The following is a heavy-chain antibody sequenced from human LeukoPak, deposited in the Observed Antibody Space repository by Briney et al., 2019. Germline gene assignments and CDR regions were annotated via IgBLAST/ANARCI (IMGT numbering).Heavy chain of an antibody. CDR3: ARGVAANGRRLDP. CDR2: ISPKSGGT. J-gene: IGHJ5*02. V-gene: IGHV1-2*02. D-gene: IGHD2-15*01. CDR1: GYSFTDYY. Sequence: GASVTVSCKPSGYSFTDYYIHWVRQAPGQGFEWLGWISPKSGGTNYAQKFQDSVSLTRDTSIDTAYMELTSLRLDDTAIYYCARGVAANGRRLDPWGQGTLITVSS.